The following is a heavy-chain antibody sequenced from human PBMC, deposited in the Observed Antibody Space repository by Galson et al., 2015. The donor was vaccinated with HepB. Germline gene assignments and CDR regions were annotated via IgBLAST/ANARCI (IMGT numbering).Heavy chain of an antibody. V-gene: IGHV3-74*01. CDR2: ISSDGSRA. D-gene: IGHD5-12*01. CDR1: GFTFSSYW. Sequence: SLRLSCAASGFTFSSYWMHWVRHPPGKGLVWVSRISSDGSRADYVDSVTGRFTISRDNAKNTVYLQMNSLRAEDTAVYYCASRIKGSSGLDYWGQGVLVTVSS. J-gene: IGHJ4*02. CDR3: ASRIKGSSGLDY.